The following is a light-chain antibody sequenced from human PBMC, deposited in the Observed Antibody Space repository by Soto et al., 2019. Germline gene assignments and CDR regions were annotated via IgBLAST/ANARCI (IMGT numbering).Light chain of an antibody. J-gene: IGKJ1*01. Sequence: DVVMTQSPLSLPVTLGQPASISCRSSQSLDFSDGNAYLNWFHQRPGQSPRRLIYRASNRDSGVPDRFSGSGSGTDFTLKISRVEAEDVGVYXCMQGTHWPPTFGRGTKVEIK. CDR2: RAS. CDR3: MQGTHWPPT. CDR1: QSLDFSDGNAY. V-gene: IGKV2-30*01.